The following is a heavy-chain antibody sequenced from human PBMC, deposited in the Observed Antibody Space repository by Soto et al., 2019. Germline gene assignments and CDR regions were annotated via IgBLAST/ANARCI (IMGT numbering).Heavy chain of an antibody. D-gene: IGHD5-12*01. J-gene: IGHJ4*02. Sequence: QVQLVQSGAEVKKPGPSLKFSCKASGGTFSIYAVSWVRQAPGQGFEWMGGIIPINGARNYAQRFQGRITITGDESTSTAYMELSSLKSADTAAYYCARDLSSGYDPGAYWGQGTLVTVSS. CDR2: IIPINGAR. CDR3: ARDLSSGYDPGAY. V-gene: IGHV1-69*12. CDR1: GGTFSIYA.